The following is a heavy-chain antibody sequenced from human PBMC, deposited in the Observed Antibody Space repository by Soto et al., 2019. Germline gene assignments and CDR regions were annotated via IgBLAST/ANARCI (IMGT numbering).Heavy chain of an antibody. CDR2: IIPILGIA. CDR1: GGTFSSYT. D-gene: IGHD6-19*01. CDR3: AIARSSGDAFDI. Sequence: QVQLVQSGAEVKKPGSSVKVSCKASGGTFSSYTISWVRQAPGQGLEWMGRIIPILGIANYAQKFQGRVTITADKSTSTAYMELSSLRSEDTAVYYCAIARSSGDAFDIWGQGTMVTVSS. V-gene: IGHV1-69*02. J-gene: IGHJ3*02.